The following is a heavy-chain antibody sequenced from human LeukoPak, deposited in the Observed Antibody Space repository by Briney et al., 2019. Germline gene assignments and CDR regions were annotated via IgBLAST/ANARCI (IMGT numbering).Heavy chain of an antibody. Sequence: SETLSLTCAVYGGSFSGYYWSWIRQPPGKGLEWIGEINHSGNTNYNPSLKSRLTISVDTSKNQFSLKLSSVTAADTAVYYGARGSGSFSWYFDLWGRGTLVTVSS. CDR1: GGSFSGYY. CDR3: ARGSGSFSWYFDL. D-gene: IGHD1-26*01. CDR2: INHSGNT. J-gene: IGHJ2*01. V-gene: IGHV4-34*01.